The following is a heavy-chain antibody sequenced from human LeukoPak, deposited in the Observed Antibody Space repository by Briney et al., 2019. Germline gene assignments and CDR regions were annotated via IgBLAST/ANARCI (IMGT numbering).Heavy chain of an antibody. CDR1: GGSISSYY. Sequence: SETLSLTCTVSGGSISSYYWSWIRQPPGKGLEWIAYISDIGSINYNPSLKSRVTISLDTSKNQFSLKLSSVTAADTAVYYCARGVAYYYDSSGYYARHLDYWGQGTLVTVSS. CDR2: ISDIGSI. CDR3: ARGVAYYYDSSGYYARHLDY. D-gene: IGHD3-22*01. V-gene: IGHV4-59*12. J-gene: IGHJ4*02.